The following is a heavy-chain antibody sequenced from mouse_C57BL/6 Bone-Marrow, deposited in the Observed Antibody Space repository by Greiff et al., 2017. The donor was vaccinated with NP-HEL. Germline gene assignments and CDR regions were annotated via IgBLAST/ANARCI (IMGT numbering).Heavy chain of an antibody. CDR1: GFTFTDYY. Sequence: EVQRVESGGGLVQPGGSLSLSCAASGFTFTDYYMSWVRQPPGKALEWLGFIRNKANGYTTEYSASVKGRFTISRDNSQSILYLQMNALRAEDSATYYCARLYSIAWFAYWGQGTLVTVSA. CDR3: ARLYSIAWFAY. D-gene: IGHD2-5*01. CDR2: IRNKANGYTT. V-gene: IGHV7-3*01. J-gene: IGHJ3*01.